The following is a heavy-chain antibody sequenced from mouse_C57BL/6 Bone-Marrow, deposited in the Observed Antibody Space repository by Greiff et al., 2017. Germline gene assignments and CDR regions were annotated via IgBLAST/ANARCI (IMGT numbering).Heavy chain of an antibody. Sequence: QVQLKQSGAELARPGASVKLSCKASGYTFTSYGISWVKQRTGQGLEWIGEIYPRSGNTYYNEKFKGQATLTADKSSSTAYMELRSLTSEDSAVYFCARDGYYFLDYAMDYWGQGTSVTVSS. V-gene: IGHV1-81*01. J-gene: IGHJ4*01. CDR2: IYPRSGNT. D-gene: IGHD2-3*01. CDR3: ARDGYYFLDYAMDY. CDR1: GYTFTSYG.